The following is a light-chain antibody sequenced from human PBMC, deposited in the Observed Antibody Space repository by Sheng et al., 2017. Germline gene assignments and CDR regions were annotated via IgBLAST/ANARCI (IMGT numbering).Light chain of an antibody. CDR1: QNVRSN. Sequence: IVMTQSPVTLSASPGERATLSCRASQNVRSNLAWYQQKPDQAPRLLIYDASTRATGIPARFTGSGSETEFTLIISSLQSEDFAVYYCQQYTNRPPIFTFGPGTKV. J-gene: IGKJ3*01. CDR2: DAS. CDR3: QQYTNRPPIFT. V-gene: IGKV3-15*01.